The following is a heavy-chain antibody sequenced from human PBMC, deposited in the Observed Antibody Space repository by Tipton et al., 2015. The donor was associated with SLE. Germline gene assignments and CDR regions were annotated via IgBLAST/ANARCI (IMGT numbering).Heavy chain of an antibody. V-gene: IGHV4-4*02. D-gene: IGHD2-15*01. CDR1: GGSISSSNW. Sequence: TLSLTCAVSGGSISSSNWWIWVRRPPGKGLEWIGEVFHSGSTVYNPSLKSRITISVDTSKNQFSLEVRSVTAADTAVYYCARGVAGYYPFCYMDVWGKGTTVTVSS. CDR2: VFHSGST. CDR3: ARGVAGYYPFCYMDV. J-gene: IGHJ6*03.